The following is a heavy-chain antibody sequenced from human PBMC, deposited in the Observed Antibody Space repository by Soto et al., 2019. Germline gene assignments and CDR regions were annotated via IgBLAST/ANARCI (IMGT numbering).Heavy chain of an antibody. CDR2: IIPIFGTA. CDR3: ARDQGKGDDYNYHYYYYGMDV. Sequence: SVKVSCKASGGTFSSYAISWVRQAPGQGLEWMGGIIPIFGTANYAQKFQGRVTITADESTSTAYMELSSLRSEDTAVYYCARDQGKGDDYNYHYYYYGMDVWGQGTTVTVSS. CDR1: GGTFSSYA. V-gene: IGHV1-69*13. J-gene: IGHJ6*02. D-gene: IGHD4-4*01.